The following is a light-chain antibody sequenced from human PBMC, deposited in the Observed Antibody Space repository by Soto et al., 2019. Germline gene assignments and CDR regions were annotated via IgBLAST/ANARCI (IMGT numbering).Light chain of an antibody. J-gene: IGLJ1*01. CDR3: SSYTASSTLV. CDR2: EVS. CDR1: SNDVGGYTY. V-gene: IGLV2-14*01. Sequence: QSALTQPASVSGSPGQSITISCTGTSNDVGGYTYVSWYQQHPGKAPKLMIYEVSHRPSGVSDRFSGSRSGNTASLTISGLQAEDEADYYCSSYTASSTLVFGTATKLTVL.